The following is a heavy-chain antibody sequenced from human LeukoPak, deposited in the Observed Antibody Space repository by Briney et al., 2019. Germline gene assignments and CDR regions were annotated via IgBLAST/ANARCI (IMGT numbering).Heavy chain of an antibody. Sequence: GGSLRLSCAISGLTHHDYAMTWVRQAPGKGLEWVSTIVGDSSKTYYADSVKGRFTISRDNSNYMLFLHMNSLRAEDTAIYYCAKQPYNYYYLDIWGKGTTVTVSS. CDR2: IVGDSSKT. V-gene: IGHV3-23*01. CDR1: GLTHHDYA. CDR3: AKQPYNYYYLDI. D-gene: IGHD2-2*02. J-gene: IGHJ6*03.